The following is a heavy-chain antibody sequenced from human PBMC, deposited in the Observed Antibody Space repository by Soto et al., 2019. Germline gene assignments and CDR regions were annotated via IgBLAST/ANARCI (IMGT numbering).Heavy chain of an antibody. J-gene: IGHJ4*02. CDR1: GGSIISYY. CDR3: ARLSAGYRSSVWAIDY. CDR2: IYYSGST. D-gene: IGHD6-13*01. V-gene: IGHV4-59*01. Sequence: SELSLPSTVSGGSIISYYWSWIRQPPGKGLEWIGYIYYSGSTNYNPSFKRRVTISVDTSKNQFSLKLSSVTAADTAVYYCARLSAGYRSSVWAIDYWGQGTLVTVSS.